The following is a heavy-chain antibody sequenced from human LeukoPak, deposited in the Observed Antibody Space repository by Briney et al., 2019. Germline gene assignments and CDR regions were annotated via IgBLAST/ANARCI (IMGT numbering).Heavy chain of an antibody. CDR1: GFTFSNTA. Sequence: GGSLRLSCAASGFTFSNTALSWVRQTPGKGLEWVATMSAYNDRTHYADSVRGRFTVSRDNSKNTLSLQMNSLREDDTAVYYCAQELSDIFVVRTDSWGQGTLVTVSS. D-gene: IGHD3-9*01. J-gene: IGHJ4*02. V-gene: IGHV3-23*01. CDR2: MSAYNDRT. CDR3: AQELSDIFVVRTDS.